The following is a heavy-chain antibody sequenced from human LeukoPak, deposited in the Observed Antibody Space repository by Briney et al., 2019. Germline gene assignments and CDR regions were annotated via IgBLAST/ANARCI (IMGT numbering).Heavy chain of an antibody. CDR1: GYTFTSYD. V-gene: IGHV1-8*01. Sequence: ASVKVSCKASGYTFTSYDINWVRQATGQGLEWMGWVNPNSGNTGYAQKFQGRVTMTRNTSISTAYMELNSLRSEDTAVYYCARGRHCSSTTCYYFDYWGQGTLVTVSS. J-gene: IGHJ4*02. CDR3: ARGRHCSSTTCYYFDY. D-gene: IGHD2-2*01. CDR2: VNPNSGNT.